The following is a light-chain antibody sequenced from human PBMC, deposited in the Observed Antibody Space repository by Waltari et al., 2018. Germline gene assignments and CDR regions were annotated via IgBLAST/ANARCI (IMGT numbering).Light chain of an antibody. J-gene: IGKJ4*01. Sequence: AIQMTQSPSSLSASVGDRVTITCRASQDIRNDLGWYQHKPGKAPKLLIYAASSLQSGVPSRFSGSGSGTDFTLTISSLQPEDFATYYCLQDYHYLTLGGGTKVEIK. V-gene: IGKV1-6*02. CDR2: AAS. CDR3: LQDYHYLT. CDR1: QDIRND.